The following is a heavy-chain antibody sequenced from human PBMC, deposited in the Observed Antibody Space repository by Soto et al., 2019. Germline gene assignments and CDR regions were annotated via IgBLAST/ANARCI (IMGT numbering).Heavy chain of an antibody. V-gene: IGHV3-48*02. Sequence: GGSLRLSSAASAFCFRSYRMSWARKAPDKVLELISYTSSSRMTIYSAASMKDRFIISSENAQNSPYLQLNSLRDEDTAVYYCPRDGNSYDSSGFWPWGQGTMVTV. J-gene: IGHJ3*01. D-gene: IGHD3-22*01. CDR3: PRDGNSYDSSGFWP. CDR2: TSSSRMTI. CDR1: AFCFRSYR.